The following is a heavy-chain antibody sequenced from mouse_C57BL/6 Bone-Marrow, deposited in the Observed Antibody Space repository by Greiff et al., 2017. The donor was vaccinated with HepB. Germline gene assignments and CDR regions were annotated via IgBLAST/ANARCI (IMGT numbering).Heavy chain of an antibody. CDR2: IHPNSGST. J-gene: IGHJ3*01. V-gene: IGHV1-64*01. CDR3: ATIYYGSSWFAD. D-gene: IGHD1-1*01. Sequence: VQLQQPGAELVKPGASVKLSCKASGYTFTSYWMHWVKQRPGQGLEWIGMIHPNSGSTNYNEKFKSKATLTVDKSSSTAYMQLSSLTSKDSAVYYCATIYYGSSWFADWGQGTLVTVSA. CDR1: GYTFTSYW.